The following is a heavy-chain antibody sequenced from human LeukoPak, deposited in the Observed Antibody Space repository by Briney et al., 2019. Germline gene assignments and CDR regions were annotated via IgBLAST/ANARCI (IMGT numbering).Heavy chain of an antibody. Sequence: GRSLRLSCAASGFTFSSYAMHWVRQAPGKGLEWVAVISYDGSNKYYADSVKGRFTISRDNSKNTLYLQMNSLRAKDTAVYYCARDKNTVTTGLFGYWGQGTLVTVSS. CDR3: ARDKNTVTTGLFGY. V-gene: IGHV3-30-3*01. CDR1: GFTFSSYA. D-gene: IGHD4-17*01. J-gene: IGHJ4*02. CDR2: ISYDGSNK.